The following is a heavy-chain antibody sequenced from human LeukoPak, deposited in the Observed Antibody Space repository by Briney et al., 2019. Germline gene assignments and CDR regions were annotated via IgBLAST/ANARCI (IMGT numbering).Heavy chain of an antibody. Sequence: PSETLSLTCAVYGGSFSGYYWSWIRQPPGKGLEWIGEINHSGSTNYNPSLKSRVTISVDTSKNQFSLKLSSVTAADTAVYYCARLRAVVTRWGQGTLVTVSS. J-gene: IGHJ4*02. CDR3: ARLRAVVTR. CDR2: INHSGST. D-gene: IGHD4-23*01. V-gene: IGHV4-34*01. CDR1: GGSFSGYY.